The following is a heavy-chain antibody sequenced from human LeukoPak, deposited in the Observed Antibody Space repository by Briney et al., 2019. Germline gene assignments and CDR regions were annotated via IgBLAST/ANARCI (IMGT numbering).Heavy chain of an antibody. Sequence: SETLSLTCNVSGGSITSSAYYWGWVRQPPGKGLEWIVSIYYSGSIYYNPSLQSRVTMSVDTSNNHFSLSVTSLTAADTALYYCASLRDSDYDFDYWGQGILVTVSS. V-gene: IGHV4-39*02. CDR2: IYYSGSI. CDR1: GGSITSSAYY. J-gene: IGHJ4*02. CDR3: ASLRDSDYDFDY. D-gene: IGHD5-12*01.